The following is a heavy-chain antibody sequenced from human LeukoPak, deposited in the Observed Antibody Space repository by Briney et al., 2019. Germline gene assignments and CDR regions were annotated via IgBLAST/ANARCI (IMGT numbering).Heavy chain of an antibody. CDR1: GFTFSSYA. V-gene: IGHV3-23*01. CDR3: AKVLPELRYFDWLPSLVDY. Sequence: GGFLRLSCAASGFTFSSYAMSWVRQAPGKGLEWVSSISVSGGSTYYPDSVKGRFTISRDNSKNTLYLQMNSLRAEDTAVYYCAKVLPELRYFDWLPSLVDYWGQGTLVTVSS. D-gene: IGHD3-9*01. J-gene: IGHJ4*02. CDR2: ISVSGGST.